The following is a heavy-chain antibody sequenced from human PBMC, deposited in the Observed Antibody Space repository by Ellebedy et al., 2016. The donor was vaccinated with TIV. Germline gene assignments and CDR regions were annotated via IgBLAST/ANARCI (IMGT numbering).Heavy chain of an antibody. CDR3: AKDKRGVAGTVGGYMDV. J-gene: IGHJ6*03. V-gene: IGHV3-7*03. CDR2: IKEDGSEK. Sequence: GESLKISXAASGFTFSSYWMSWVRQAPGKGLEWVANIKEDGSEKYYVDSVKGRFTISRDNAKNSLYLQMNSLRAEDTALYYCAKDKRGVAGTVGGYMDVWGKGTTVTVSS. D-gene: IGHD6-19*01. CDR1: GFTFSSYW.